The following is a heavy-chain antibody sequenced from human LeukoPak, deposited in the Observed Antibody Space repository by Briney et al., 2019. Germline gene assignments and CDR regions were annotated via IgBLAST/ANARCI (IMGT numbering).Heavy chain of an antibody. J-gene: IGHJ4*02. V-gene: IGHV3-21*01. D-gene: IGHD2-2*01. CDR1: GFTFSSYS. CDR2: ISSSSSYI. CDR3: ARDWDCSSTSCYARPQDY. Sequence: GGSLRLSCAASGFTFSSYSMNWVRQAPGKGLEWVSSISSSSSYIYYADSVKGRFTISRDNAKNSLYLQMNSLRAEDTAVYYCARDWDCSSTSCYARPQDYWGQGTLVTVSS.